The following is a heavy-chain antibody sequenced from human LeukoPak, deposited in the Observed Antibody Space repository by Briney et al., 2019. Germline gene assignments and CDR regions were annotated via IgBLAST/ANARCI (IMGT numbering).Heavy chain of an antibody. Sequence: AGGSLRLSCAASGFTFSSYAMSWVRQAPGKGLEWVSAISGSGGSTYYADSVKGRFTISRDNSKNTLYLQMNSLRAEDTAVYYCAHGAVSYYDSSGYFFDYWGQGTLVTVSS. D-gene: IGHD3-22*01. CDR3: AHGAVSYYDSSGYFFDY. CDR2: ISGSGGST. V-gene: IGHV3-23*01. J-gene: IGHJ4*02. CDR1: GFTFSSYA.